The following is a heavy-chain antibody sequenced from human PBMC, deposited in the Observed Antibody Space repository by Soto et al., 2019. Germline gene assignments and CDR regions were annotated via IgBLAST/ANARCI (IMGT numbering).Heavy chain of an antibody. D-gene: IGHD3-3*01. CDR1: GGSFSGYY. V-gene: IGHV4-34*01. CDR2: INHSGST. CDR3: ARAAFGSGSYYYYGMDV. Sequence: SETLSLTCAVYGGSFSGYYWSLIRQPPGKGLEWIGEINHSGSTNYNPSLKSRVTISVDTSKNQFSLKLSSVTAADTAVYYCARAAFGSGSYYYYGMDVWGQGTTVTVSS. J-gene: IGHJ6*02.